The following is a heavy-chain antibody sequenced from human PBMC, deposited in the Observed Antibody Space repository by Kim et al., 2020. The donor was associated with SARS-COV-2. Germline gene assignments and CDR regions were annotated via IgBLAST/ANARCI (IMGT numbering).Heavy chain of an antibody. Sequence: SETLSLTCTVSGGSISSSSYYWGWIRQPPGKGLEWIGSIYYSGSTYYNPSLKSRVTISVDTSKNQFSLKLSSVTAADTAVYYCACPTMYYDFWSGYFAFDYWGQGTLVTVSS. D-gene: IGHD3-3*01. J-gene: IGHJ4*02. CDR3: ACPTMYYDFWSGYFAFDY. V-gene: IGHV4-39*01. CDR1: GGSISSSSYY. CDR2: IYYSGST.